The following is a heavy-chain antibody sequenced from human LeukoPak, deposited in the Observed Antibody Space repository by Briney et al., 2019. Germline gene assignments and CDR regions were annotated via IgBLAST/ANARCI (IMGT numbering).Heavy chain of an antibody. Sequence: GGSLRLSCAASGFTFSSYAMSWVRQAPGKGLEWVSAISGSGGSTYHADSVKGRFTISRDNSKNTLYLQMNSLRAEDTAVYYCAKSYSSGFVPPIEEYFDYWGQGTLVTVSS. D-gene: IGHD6-19*01. CDR3: AKSYSSGFVPPIEEYFDY. CDR1: GFTFSSYA. J-gene: IGHJ4*02. V-gene: IGHV3-23*01. CDR2: ISGSGGST.